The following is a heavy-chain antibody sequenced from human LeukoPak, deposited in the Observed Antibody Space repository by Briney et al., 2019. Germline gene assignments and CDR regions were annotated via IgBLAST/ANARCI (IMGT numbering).Heavy chain of an antibody. Sequence: GGSLRLSCAASGFTFSSYAMHWARQAPGKGLEWVAVISYDGSNKYYADSVKGRFTISRDNSKNTLYLQMNSLRAEDTAVYYWWVRGFRQLPHDYWGQGTLVTVSS. D-gene: IGHD3-10*01. CDR2: ISYDGSNK. CDR3: WVRGFRQLPHDY. J-gene: IGHJ4*02. V-gene: IGHV3-30*04. CDR1: GFTFSSYA.